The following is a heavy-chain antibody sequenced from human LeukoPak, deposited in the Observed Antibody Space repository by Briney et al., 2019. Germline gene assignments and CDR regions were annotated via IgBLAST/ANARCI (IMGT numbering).Heavy chain of an antibody. CDR1: GFTFSSYW. CDR3: ARSAVRATVVTHSWYFDL. V-gene: IGHV3-74*01. Sequence: SGGSLRLSCAASGFTFSSYWMHWVRQAPGKGLVWVSRINSDGSSTSSADSVKGRFTISRDNAKNTLYLQMNSLRAEDTAVYYCARSAVRATVVTHSWYFDLWGRGTLVTVSS. D-gene: IGHD4-23*01. CDR2: INSDGSST. J-gene: IGHJ2*01.